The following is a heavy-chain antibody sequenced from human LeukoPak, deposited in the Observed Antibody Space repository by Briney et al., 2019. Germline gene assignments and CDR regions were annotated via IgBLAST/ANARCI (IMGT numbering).Heavy chain of an antibody. CDR1: RFTFSSYD. CDR2: IRNDGNIK. Sequence: GGSLRLSCAASRFTFSSYDMHWVRQAPGKGLEWVAFIRNDGNIKYLADSVKGRFTISRDTSKNTLYLQMNSLRAEDTAVYFCAKGRYHDSGGYPLDYWGQGTLVTVSS. CDR3: AKGRYHDSGGYPLDY. D-gene: IGHD3-22*01. V-gene: IGHV3-30*02. J-gene: IGHJ4*02.